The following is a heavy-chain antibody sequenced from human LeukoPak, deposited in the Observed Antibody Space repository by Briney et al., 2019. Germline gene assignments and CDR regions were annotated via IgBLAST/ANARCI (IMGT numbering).Heavy chain of an antibody. J-gene: IGHJ5*02. CDR3: ARDIPRPSIQLGGPA. CDR2: IYYSGST. V-gene: IGHV4-31*03. Sequence: SETLSLTCTVSGGSISSGGYYWSWIRQHRGKGLEWIGYIYYSGSTYYNPSLKSRVTISVDTSKNQFSLKLSSVTAADTAVYYCARDIPRPSIQLGGPAWGQGTLVTVPS. D-gene: IGHD3-16*01. CDR1: GGSISSGGYY.